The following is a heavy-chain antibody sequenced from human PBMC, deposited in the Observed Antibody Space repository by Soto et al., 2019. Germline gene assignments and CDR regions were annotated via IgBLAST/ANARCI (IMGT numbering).Heavy chain of an antibody. CDR3: ARGLPYYDILTGYYNRYNWFDP. CDR2: IYYSGST. CDR1: GGSISSGGYY. Sequence: SETLSLTCTVSGGSISSGGYYWSWIRQHPGKGLEWIGYIYYSGSTYYNPSLKSRVTISVDTSKNQFSLKLSSVTAADTAVYYCARGLPYYDILTGYYNRYNWFDPWGQGTLVTVSX. V-gene: IGHV4-31*03. D-gene: IGHD3-9*01. J-gene: IGHJ5*02.